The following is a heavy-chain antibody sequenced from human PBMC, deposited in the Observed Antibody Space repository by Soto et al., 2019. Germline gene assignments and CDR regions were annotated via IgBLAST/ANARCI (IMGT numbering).Heavy chain of an antibody. J-gene: IGHJ6*02. CDR2: ISGGGTST. Sequence: HPVGSLRLSCVASVFTFDSYAMNCIRQSPGKWLEWVSVISGGGTSTYYADSVKARFTVSRDNSKNTMYLQMNSLSAEDTGVYYCAKERFVYDFGIVPPAHLIGLAVWGQATTVTLSS. CDR3: AKERFVYDFGIVPPAHLIGLAV. CDR1: VFTFDSYA. V-gene: IGHV3-23*01. D-gene: IGHD3-3*01.